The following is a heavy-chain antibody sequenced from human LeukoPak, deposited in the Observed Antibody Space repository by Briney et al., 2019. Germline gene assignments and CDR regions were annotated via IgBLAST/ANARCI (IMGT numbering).Heavy chain of an antibody. CDR2: INHSGST. CDR3: ARVGYSYGYNYFDY. CDR1: GGSFSGYY. J-gene: IGHJ4*02. D-gene: IGHD5-18*01. V-gene: IGHV4-34*01. Sequence: PSETLSLTCAVYGGSFSGYYWSWIRQPPGKGLEWIGEINHSGSTNYNPSLKSRVTISVDTSKNQFSLKLSSVTAADTAVYYCARVGYSYGYNYFDYWGQGTLVTVSS.